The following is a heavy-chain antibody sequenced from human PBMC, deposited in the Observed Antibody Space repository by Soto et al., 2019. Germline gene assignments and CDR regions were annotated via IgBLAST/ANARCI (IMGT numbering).Heavy chain of an antibody. V-gene: IGHV4-39*01. D-gene: IGHD3-22*01. CDR1: GGSISSSIYY. Sequence: SETLSLTCTVSGGSISSSIYYWGWIRQPPGKGLEWIGNVYYGGSTYYNPSLKSRVTISVETSKSQFSLKLSYVTAADTAVYYCAGGDYYHSSGYYFYYYTMDVWGQGTTVTVSS. CDR3: AGGDYYHSSGYYFYYYTMDV. J-gene: IGHJ6*02. CDR2: VYYGGST.